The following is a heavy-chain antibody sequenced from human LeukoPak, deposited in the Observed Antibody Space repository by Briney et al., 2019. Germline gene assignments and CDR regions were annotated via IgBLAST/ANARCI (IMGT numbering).Heavy chain of an antibody. V-gene: IGHV4-31*03. CDR1: GGSISSGGYY. Sequence: SQTLSLTCTVSGGSISSGGYYWSWIRQHPGKGLEWIGYVYYSGSTYYNPSLKSRVTISVDTSKNQFSLKLSSVTAADTAVYYCARGRLLLSGYFDYWGQGTLVTVSS. CDR3: ARGRLLLSGYFDY. D-gene: IGHD3-22*01. J-gene: IGHJ4*02. CDR2: VYYSGST.